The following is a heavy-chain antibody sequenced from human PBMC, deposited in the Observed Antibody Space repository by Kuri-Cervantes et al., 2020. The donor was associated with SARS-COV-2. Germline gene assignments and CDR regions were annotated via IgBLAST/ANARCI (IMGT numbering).Heavy chain of an antibody. V-gene: IGHV3-23*01. J-gene: IGHJ3*02. Sequence: GGSLRLSCTSSGFTFSDHYMDWVRQAPGKGLEWVSAISGSGGSTYYADSVKGRFTISRDNSKNTLYLQMNSLRAEDTAVYYCARVTTIFRDAFDIWGQGTMVTVSS. CDR1: GFTFSDHY. CDR2: ISGSGGST. CDR3: ARVTTIFRDAFDI. D-gene: IGHD3-3*01.